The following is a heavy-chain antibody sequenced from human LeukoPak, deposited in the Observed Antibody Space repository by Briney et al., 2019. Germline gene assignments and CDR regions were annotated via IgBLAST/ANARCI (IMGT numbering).Heavy chain of an antibody. CDR1: GGTFSSYA. CDR3: ARVQDTIRPFDY. V-gene: IGHV1-69*05. Sequence: GASVKVSCKASGGTFSSYAISWVRQAPGQGLEWMGRIIPIFGTANYAQKFQGRVTITTDESTSTAYMELSSLRSDDTAVYYCARVQDTIRPFDYWGQGTLVTVSS. D-gene: IGHD2-21*01. CDR2: IIPIFGTA. J-gene: IGHJ4*02.